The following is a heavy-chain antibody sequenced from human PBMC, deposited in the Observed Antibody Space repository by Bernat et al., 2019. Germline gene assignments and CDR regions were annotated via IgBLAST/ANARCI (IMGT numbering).Heavy chain of an antibody. J-gene: IGHJ6*02. D-gene: IGHD1-14*01. CDR2: ISGSGAST. CDR3: ARHGAGSNHYHYGMDV. CDR1: GFTFSTYG. V-gene: IGHV3-23*01. Sequence: EVQLLESGGGLVQAGGSLRLSCAASGFTFSTYGMTWVRLAPGKGLEWVSSISGSGASTFSVDYVKGRFTISRDKSKNTVSLQMNSLRADDTAVYYCARHGAGSNHYHYGMDVWGQGTTVTVSS.